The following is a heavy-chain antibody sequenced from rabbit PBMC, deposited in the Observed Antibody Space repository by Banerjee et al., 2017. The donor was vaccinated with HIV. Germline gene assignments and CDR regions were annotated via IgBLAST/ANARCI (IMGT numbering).Heavy chain of an antibody. D-gene: IGHD2-1*01. CDR2: INTSSGNT. V-gene: IGHV1S43*01. CDR3: ARCYDDYGDSEDYFNL. CDR1: GFSFSSIYY. J-gene: IGHJ4*01. Sequence: QQQLEESGGGLVKPEGSLTLICKASGFSFSSIYYMCWVRQAPGKGLEWIACINTSSGNTVYASWAKGRFTISRSTSLKTVDLKMTSLTAADTATYFCARCYDDYGDSEDYFNLWGQGTLVTVS.